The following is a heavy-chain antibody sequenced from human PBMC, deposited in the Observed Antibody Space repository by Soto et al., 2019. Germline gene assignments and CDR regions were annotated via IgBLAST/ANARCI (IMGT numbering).Heavy chain of an antibody. J-gene: IGHJ3*02. Sequence: PGGSLRLSCAASGFTFSSYSMNWVRQAPGKGLEWVSSISSSSSYIYYADSVKGRFTISRDNAKNSLYLQMNSLRAEDTAVYYCARGRFNIWGSYRYRPDAFDIWGQGTMVTVSS. CDR2: ISSSSSYI. CDR3: ARGRFNIWGSYRYRPDAFDI. D-gene: IGHD3-16*02. CDR1: GFTFSSYS. V-gene: IGHV3-21*01.